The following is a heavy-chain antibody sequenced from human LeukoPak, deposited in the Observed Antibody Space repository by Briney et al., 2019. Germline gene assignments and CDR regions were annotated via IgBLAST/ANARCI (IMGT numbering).Heavy chain of an antibody. CDR1: GFSFSDYW. V-gene: IGHV3-7*01. D-gene: IGHD6-13*01. CDR2: INQDGGEK. Sequence: GGALRLSCAGSGFSFSDYWMNWVRQAPGRGLKWVANINQDGGEKFYVDSVKGRFTISRDNAKTTLYLQMDSLRVEDTAVYCCARGQYTTSWFSSRDWGQGTLVTVSS. CDR3: ARGQYTTSWFSSRD. J-gene: IGHJ4*02.